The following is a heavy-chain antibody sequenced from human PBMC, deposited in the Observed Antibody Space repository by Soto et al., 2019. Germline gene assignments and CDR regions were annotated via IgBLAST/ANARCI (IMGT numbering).Heavy chain of an antibody. V-gene: IGHV4-34*01. Sequence: SETLSLTCAVYGGSFSGYYWSWIRQPPGKGLEWIGEINHSGSTNYNPSLKSRVTISVDTSKNQFSLKLSSVTAADTAVYYCARMVRSSSGRRYFYGMDVWGQGTTVTVSS. CDR1: GGSFSGYY. CDR3: ARMVRSSSGRRYFYGMDV. D-gene: IGHD6-6*01. CDR2: INHSGST. J-gene: IGHJ6*02.